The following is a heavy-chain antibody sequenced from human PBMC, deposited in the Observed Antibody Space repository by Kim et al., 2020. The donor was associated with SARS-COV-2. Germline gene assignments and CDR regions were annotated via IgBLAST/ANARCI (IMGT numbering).Heavy chain of an antibody. J-gene: IGHJ3*02. Sequence: ASVKVSCKASGYTFTSYYMHWVRQAPGQGLEWMGIINPSGGSTSYAQKFQGRVTMTRDTSTSTVYMELSSLRSEDTAVYYCARAIVASSSSVSGIRTGVVAFDIWGQGTMVTVSS. D-gene: IGHD6-6*01. V-gene: IGHV1-46*01. CDR2: INPSGGST. CDR3: ARAIVASSSSVSGIRTGVVAFDI. CDR1: GYTFTSYY.